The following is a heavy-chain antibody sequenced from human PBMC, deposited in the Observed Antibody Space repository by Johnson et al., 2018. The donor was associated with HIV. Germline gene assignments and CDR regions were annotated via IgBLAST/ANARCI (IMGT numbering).Heavy chain of an antibody. J-gene: IGHJ3*01. Sequence: VQLVESGGGLVKPGESLRLSCVASGFTFINYWMHWVRQAPGKGLEWVANIKQDGSEKYYVDSVKGRFTISRDNAKKSLYLQINSLRTEDTAVYYCARENYRRRDAFDVWGQGTVVIVSS. CDR3: ARENYRRRDAFDV. V-gene: IGHV3-7*03. CDR2: IKQDGSEK. D-gene: IGHD1-7*01. CDR1: GFTFINYW.